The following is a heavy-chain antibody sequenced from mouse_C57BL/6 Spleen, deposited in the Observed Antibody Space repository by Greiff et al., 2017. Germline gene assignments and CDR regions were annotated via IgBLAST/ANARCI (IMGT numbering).Heavy chain of an antibody. Sequence: EVQLVESGGGLVKPGGSLKLSCAASGFTFSDYGMHWVRQAPEKGLEWVAYISSGSSTIYYADTVKGRFTISRDNAKNTLFLQMTSLRSEDTAMYYCATYDGYLYWGQGTTLTVSS. D-gene: IGHD2-3*01. CDR1: GFTFSDYG. CDR3: ATYDGYLY. CDR2: ISSGSSTI. V-gene: IGHV5-17*01. J-gene: IGHJ2*01.